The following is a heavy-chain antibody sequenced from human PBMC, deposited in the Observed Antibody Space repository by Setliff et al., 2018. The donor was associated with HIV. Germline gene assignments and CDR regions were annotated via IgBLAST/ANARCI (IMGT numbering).Heavy chain of an antibody. V-gene: IGHV4-59*11. J-gene: IGHJ6*03. CDR1: IGSISSHY. Sequence: LSLTCTVSIGSISSHYWSWIRQPPGKGLEWIGHIYYSGITNYSPSLKSRVTISVDTSKNQFSLKLRSVTAADTAVYYCARAIQPYYMDVWGKGTTVTVSS. CDR2: IYYSGIT. CDR3: ARAIQPYYMDV.